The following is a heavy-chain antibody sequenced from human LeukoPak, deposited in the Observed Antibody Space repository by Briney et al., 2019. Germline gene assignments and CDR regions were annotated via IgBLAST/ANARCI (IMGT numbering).Heavy chain of an antibody. J-gene: IGHJ5*02. CDR3: ARGVIAAAIFWFDP. D-gene: IGHD6-13*01. CDR1: GGSISSGGYY. V-gene: IGHV4-30-2*01. Sequence: PSETLSLTCTVSGGSISSGGYYWSWIRQPPGKGLEWIGYIYHSGSTYYNPSLKSRVTISVDRSKNQFSLKLSSVTAADTAVYYCARGVIAAAIFWFDPWGQGTLVTVSS. CDR2: IYHSGST.